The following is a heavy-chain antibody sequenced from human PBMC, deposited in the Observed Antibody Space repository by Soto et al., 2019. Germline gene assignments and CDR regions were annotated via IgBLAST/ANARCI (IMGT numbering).Heavy chain of an antibody. J-gene: IGHJ6*03. CDR3: ARALHDWGYYYYYMDV. CDR2: IYYSGST. D-gene: IGHD3-16*01. V-gene: IGHV4-59*01. Sequence: QVQLQESGPGLVKPSETLSLTCTVSGGSISSYYWSWIRQPPGKGLEWIGYIYYSGSTNYNPSLTSRVTISVDTSKNQFSLKLSSVTAADTAVYYCARALHDWGYYYYYMDVWGKGNTVTVSS. CDR1: GGSISSYY.